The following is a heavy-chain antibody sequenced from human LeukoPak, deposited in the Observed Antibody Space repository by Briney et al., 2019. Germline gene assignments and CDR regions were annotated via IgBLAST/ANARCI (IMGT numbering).Heavy chain of an antibody. D-gene: IGHD6-13*01. CDR1: GFTFSSYA. J-gene: IGHJ4*02. CDR3: AKVYGSSWSPFDC. Sequence: GGSLRLSCAASGFTFSSYAMSWVRQAPGKGLEWVSALGRGGGTAYYADSAQGRFTISRDNFRDTLYLQMNGLRVEDTAVYFCAKVYGSSWSPFDCWGQGTLVTVSS. V-gene: IGHV3-23*01. CDR2: LGRGGGTA.